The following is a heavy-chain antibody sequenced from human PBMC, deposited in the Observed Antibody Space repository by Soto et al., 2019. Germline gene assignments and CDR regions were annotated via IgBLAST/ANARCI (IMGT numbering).Heavy chain of an antibody. Sequence: QVQLVESGGGVVQPGRSLRLSCAASGFTFSSYGMHWVRQPPGKGLEWVAVIWYDGSRKYYADSVKDRFTISRDSSTNTLYPQMDSLRAEDTAVYYCARDLSFFLDYWGQGTLVTVSS. V-gene: IGHV3-33*01. J-gene: IGHJ4*02. CDR1: GFTFSSYG. CDR3: ARDLSFFLDY. CDR2: IWYDGSRK.